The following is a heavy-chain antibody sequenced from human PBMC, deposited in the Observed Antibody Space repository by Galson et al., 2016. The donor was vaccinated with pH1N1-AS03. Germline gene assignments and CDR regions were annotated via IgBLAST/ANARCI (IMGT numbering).Heavy chain of an antibody. V-gene: IGHV2-5*01. J-gene: IGHJ4*02. CDR3: THAGTGYNSSWTCLDC. CDR2: IYWNDAK. D-gene: IGHD6-13*01. CDR1: GFSLSTTSVG. Sequence: PALVKPTQTLTLTCTFSGFSLSTTSVGVGWIRQPPGKALEWLALIYWNDAKRYSPSLKSRLTITKDTSRNQVVLTMTNVDPVDTATYYCTHAGTGYNSSWTCLDCWGQGTPVTVSS.